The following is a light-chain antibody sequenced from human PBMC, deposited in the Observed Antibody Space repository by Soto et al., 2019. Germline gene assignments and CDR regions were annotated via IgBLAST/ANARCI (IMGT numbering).Light chain of an antibody. J-gene: IGKJ1*01. V-gene: IGKV1-5*03. CDR2: KAS. CDR1: QSISSW. CDR3: QQYITYPT. Sequence: DIQMTQSPSTLSASVGDRVTITCRASQSISSWLAWYQQKPGKAPKLLIYKASSLESGVPSRFSGSGSGTEFTLTISSLQPDDFATYYCQQYITYPTFGQGTKVDIK.